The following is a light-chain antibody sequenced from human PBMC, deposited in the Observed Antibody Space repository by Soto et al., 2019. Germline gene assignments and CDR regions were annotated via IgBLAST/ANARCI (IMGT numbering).Light chain of an antibody. CDR3: QHYNSYSEA. CDR1: QSVSTW. V-gene: IGKV1-5*01. J-gene: IGKJ1*01. CDR2: NVS. Sequence: DIQMTQSPSTLSASVGDRVTITCRASQSVSTWLAWYQQKPGRAPKLVIYNVSILESGVPSRFSGSGSGTEFTLTISSLQPDDFATYYCQHYNSYSEAFGQGTKVDIK.